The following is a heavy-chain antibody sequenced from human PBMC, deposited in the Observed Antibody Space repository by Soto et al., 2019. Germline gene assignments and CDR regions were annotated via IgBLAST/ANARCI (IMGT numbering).Heavy chain of an antibody. CDR1: GYTFSNYA. Sequence: ASVKVSCKTSGYTFSNYAISWVRQAPGQGLEWMGWVSPYNGNANYTEKSQGRVSMTTDTSTTTAYMELTSLTSDDTAIYYCARAISIIMAAPAYWGQGTLVTVSS. J-gene: IGHJ4*02. D-gene: IGHD2-8*01. V-gene: IGHV1-18*04. CDR2: VSPYNGNA. CDR3: ARAISIIMAAPAY.